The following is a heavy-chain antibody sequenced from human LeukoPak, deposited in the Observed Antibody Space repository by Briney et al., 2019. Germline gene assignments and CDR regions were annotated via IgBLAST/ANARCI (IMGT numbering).Heavy chain of an antibody. CDR3: AGGIGYATSPADH. V-gene: IGHV4-59*01. Sequence: PSETLSLTCTVSGGSMKNYYWSWIRQPPGKGLEWIGYIHDTRGTNYNPYLKSRVTMSLDTSKNHFSLSLNSVTAADTAVYFCAGGIGYATSPADHLGQGTLVIVSS. D-gene: IGHD6-13*01. CDR1: GGSMKNYY. CDR2: IHDTRGT. J-gene: IGHJ5*02.